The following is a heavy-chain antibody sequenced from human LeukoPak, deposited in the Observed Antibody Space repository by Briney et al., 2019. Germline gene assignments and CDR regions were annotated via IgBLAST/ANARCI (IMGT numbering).Heavy chain of an antibody. J-gene: IGHJ6*03. CDR2: IYYSGST. CDR3: ARDLHLYGSGSYYLSRYMDV. V-gene: IGHV4-39*07. Sequence: SETLSLTCTVSGGSISSSSYYWGWIRQPPGKGLEWIGSIYYSGSTYYNPSLKSRVTISVDTSKNQFSLKLSSVTAADTAVYYCARDLHLYGSGSYYLSRYMDVWGKGTTVTVSS. CDR1: GGSISSSSYY. D-gene: IGHD3-10*01.